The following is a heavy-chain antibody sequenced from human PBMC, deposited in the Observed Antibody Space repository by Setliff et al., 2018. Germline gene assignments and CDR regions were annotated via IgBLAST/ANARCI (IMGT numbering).Heavy chain of an antibody. CDR3: AKELIEVMMTGLEF. J-gene: IGHJ4*02. Sequence: GESLKISCAASGFVFGTYGMHWVRQAPGKGLDWVAFIRHDGNNEYYKDSVRGRFTLSRDNSKNTVYLLMNSLRPEDTAVYYCAKELIEVMMTGLEFWGQGSMVTVSS. CDR1: GFVFGTYG. V-gene: IGHV3-30*02. CDR2: IRHDGNNE. D-gene: IGHD3-22*01.